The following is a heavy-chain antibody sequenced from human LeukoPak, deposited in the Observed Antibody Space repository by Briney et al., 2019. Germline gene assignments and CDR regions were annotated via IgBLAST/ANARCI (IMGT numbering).Heavy chain of an antibody. CDR2: IRKEVNGYST. Sequence: GGSLRLSCAASGFSFSDHYMDWVRQALGKGLECVARIRKEVNGYSTEYAASVKGRFTISRDDSRNSLFLQMSNLKTEDTAVYYCSRGDPSGTTDFDNWGQGTLVTVSS. CDR3: SRGDPSGTTDFDN. D-gene: IGHD1-1*01. J-gene: IGHJ4*02. CDR1: GFSFSDHY. V-gene: IGHV3-72*01.